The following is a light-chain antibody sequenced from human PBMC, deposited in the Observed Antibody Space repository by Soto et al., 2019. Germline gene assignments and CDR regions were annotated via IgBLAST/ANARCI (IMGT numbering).Light chain of an antibody. Sequence: IVLTQSPATLSLWPGETAVLSCRASQTVNTYLSWYQQRPGQAPRLLIYDASKRVPGIPARFSGSGSGTDLTLTIRSLEHEAFAVYFCQQRGTSITFGQGTRLDIE. CDR1: QTVNTY. V-gene: IGKV3-11*01. CDR3: QQRGTSIT. J-gene: IGKJ5*01. CDR2: DAS.